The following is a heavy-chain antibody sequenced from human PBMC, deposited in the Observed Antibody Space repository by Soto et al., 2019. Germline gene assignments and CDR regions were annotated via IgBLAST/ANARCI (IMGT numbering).Heavy chain of an antibody. CDR2: IYYSGST. Sequence: QVQLQESGPGLVKPSQTLSLTCTVSGGSISSGDYYWSWIRQPPGKGLEWIGYIYYSGSTYYNPSLKSXXTXSXXTSKNQFSLKLSSVTAADTAVYYCAREKNYWYFDLWGRGTLVTVSS. CDR1: GGSISSGDYY. J-gene: IGHJ2*01. CDR3: AREKNYWYFDL. V-gene: IGHV4-30-4*01.